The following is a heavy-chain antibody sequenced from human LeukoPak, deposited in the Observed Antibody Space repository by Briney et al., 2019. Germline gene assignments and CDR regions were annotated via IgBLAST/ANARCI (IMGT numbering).Heavy chain of an antibody. D-gene: IGHD2-21*02. J-gene: IGHJ4*02. CDR2: IWYDGSNK. V-gene: IGHV3-33*07. Sequence: GRSLRLSCAASGFTFSSYGMYWVRQAPGKGLGWVAVIWYDGSNKYYADSVKGRFTISRDLSKNTLYLQMNSLRVEDTAVYYCAREGRVYCGGDCYADYWGQGTLVTVSS. CDR1: GFTFSSYG. CDR3: AREGRVYCGGDCYADY.